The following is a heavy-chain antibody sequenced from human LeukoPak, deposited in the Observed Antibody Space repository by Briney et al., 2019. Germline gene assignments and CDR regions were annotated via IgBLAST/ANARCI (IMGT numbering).Heavy chain of an antibody. V-gene: IGHV1-3*03. CDR2: INAGNGNT. CDR3: ARAPLVAACFKGGNVYNWFDP. Sequence: ASVKVSCKASGYTFTNYAMHWVRQAPGPRLERMGWINAGNGNTKYSQEFQGRVTITRDTSASTAYMELSSLRSEDMAVYYCARAPLVAACFKGGNVYNWFDPWGQGTLVTVSS. J-gene: IGHJ5*02. CDR1: GYTFTNYA. D-gene: IGHD2-2*01.